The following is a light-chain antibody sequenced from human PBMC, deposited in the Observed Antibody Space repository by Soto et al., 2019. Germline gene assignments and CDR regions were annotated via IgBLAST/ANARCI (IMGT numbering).Light chain of an antibody. CDR1: SSDVGGYNY. Sequence: QSALTQPASVSGSPGQSITISCTGISSDVGGYNYVSWYQQYPGKAPKLMIYEVSYRPSGVSNRFSGSKSGNTASLTISGLQAEDEADYYCSSYTSTYTDVFGTGTKLTVL. CDR3: SSYTSTYTDV. J-gene: IGLJ1*01. V-gene: IGLV2-14*01. CDR2: EVS.